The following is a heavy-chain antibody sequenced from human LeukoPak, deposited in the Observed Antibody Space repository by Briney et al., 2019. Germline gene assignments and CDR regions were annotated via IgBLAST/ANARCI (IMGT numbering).Heavy chain of an antibody. CDR3: ARPKSMDTAMVYFDH. V-gene: IGHV3-11*01. CDR2: ISSSGNSI. J-gene: IGHJ4*02. CDR1: IYTFSDYY. Sequence: GVPVRLPCAPSIYTFSDYYMTGIRQAPGKGLEWVSYISSSGNSIFYAYSVRGRFTISRDKARNSLYLQMNSLRAEDTAVYYCARPKSMDTAMVYFDHWGQGTLVTVSS. D-gene: IGHD5-18*01.